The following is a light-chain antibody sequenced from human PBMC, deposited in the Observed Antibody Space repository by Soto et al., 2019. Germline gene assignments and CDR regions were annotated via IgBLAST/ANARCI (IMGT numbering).Light chain of an antibody. J-gene: IGKJ1*01. CDR2: GAS. CDR1: QSVTSNY. Sequence: EIVLTQSPGTLSLSPGERATLSCRASQSVTSNYLAWYQQKPGQAPRLLIFGASIRATGLPDRFSGSGSGTDFTLTISRLEPEDVAVYHCQQYGYSRTFGQGTKGDIK. V-gene: IGKV3-20*01. CDR3: QQYGYSRT.